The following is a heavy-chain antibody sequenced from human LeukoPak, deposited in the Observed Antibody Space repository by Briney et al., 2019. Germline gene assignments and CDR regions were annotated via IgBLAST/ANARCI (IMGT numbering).Heavy chain of an antibody. CDR1: GGSIRSGGYS. D-gene: IGHD3-10*01. CDR2: IYHSGST. Sequence: PSQTLSLTCAVSGGSIRSGGYSWSWIRQPPGKGLEWIGYIYHSGSTYYNPSLKSRVTISVDRSKNQFSLKLSSVTAADTAVYYCAREVRGSGSDYFDYWGQGTLVTVSS. J-gene: IGHJ4*02. V-gene: IGHV4-30-2*01. CDR3: AREVRGSGSDYFDY.